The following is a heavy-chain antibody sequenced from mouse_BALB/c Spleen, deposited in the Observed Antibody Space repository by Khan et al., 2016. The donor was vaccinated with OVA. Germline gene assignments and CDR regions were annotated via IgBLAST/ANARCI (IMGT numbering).Heavy chain of an antibody. J-gene: IGHJ2*01. CDR2: ISYSGNT. D-gene: IGHD1-1*01. CDR3: ARIYGGDFDY. V-gene: IGHV3-2*02. Sequence: QLEESGPGLVKPSQSLSLTCTVTGYPITSDYAWNWIRQFPRNKLEWMGHISYSGNTKYNPSLKSRISITRDTSKNQFFLQLNSVTTEDTATYYCARIYGGDFDYWGQGTTLTVSS. CDR1: GYPITSDYA.